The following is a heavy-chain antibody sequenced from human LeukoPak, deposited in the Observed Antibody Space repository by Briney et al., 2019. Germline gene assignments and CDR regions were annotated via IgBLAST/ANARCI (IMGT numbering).Heavy chain of an antibody. Sequence: SETLSLTCTVSGDSVRSFHWSWIRQPPGKGLEWIGYMYYSGSTNYNPSLKSRVSMSVDTSKNQFSLRLSSVTAADTAVYYCAGGPRQYYYSGSYHYWGQGTLVTVSS. CDR3: AGGPRQYYYSGSYHY. J-gene: IGHJ4*02. V-gene: IGHV4-59*02. D-gene: IGHD3-10*01. CDR1: GDSVRSFH. CDR2: MYYSGST.